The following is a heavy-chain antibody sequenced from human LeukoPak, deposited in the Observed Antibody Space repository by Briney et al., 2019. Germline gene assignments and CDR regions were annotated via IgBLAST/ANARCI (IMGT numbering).Heavy chain of an antibody. J-gene: IGHJ4*02. CDR1: GGSISSYY. CDR2: IYYSGST. D-gene: IGHD5-12*01. CDR3: ARGRKRSGWLRHLPFDY. Sequence: KPSETLSLTCTVSGGSISSYYWSWIRQPPGKGLEWIGYIYYSGSTNYNPSLKSRVTISVDTSKNQFSLKLSSVTAADTAVYYCARGRKRSGWLRHLPFDYWGQGTLVTVSS. V-gene: IGHV4-59*01.